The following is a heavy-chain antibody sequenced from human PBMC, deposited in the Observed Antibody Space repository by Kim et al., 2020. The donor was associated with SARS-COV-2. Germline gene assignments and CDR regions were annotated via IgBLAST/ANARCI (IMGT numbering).Heavy chain of an antibody. CDR3: ARRMGYNSWFDP. Sequence: YYSPSLKSRVTISVDTSKNQFSLKLSSVTAADTALYYCARRMGYNSWFDPWGQGTLVTVSS. J-gene: IGHJ5*02. V-gene: IGHV4-39*01. D-gene: IGHD2-2*02.